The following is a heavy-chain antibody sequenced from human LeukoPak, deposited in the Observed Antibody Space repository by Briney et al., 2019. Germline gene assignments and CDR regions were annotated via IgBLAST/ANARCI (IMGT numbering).Heavy chain of an antibody. V-gene: IGHV1-69*13. Sequence: SVKVSCKASGYTFGIYGISWVRQAPGQGLEWMGGIIPIFGTANYAQKFQGRVTITADESTSTAYMELSSLRSEDTAVYYCALHDYGTFDYWGQGTLVTVSS. CDR3: ALHDYGTFDY. CDR1: GYTFGIYG. J-gene: IGHJ4*02. D-gene: IGHD4-17*01. CDR2: IIPIFGTA.